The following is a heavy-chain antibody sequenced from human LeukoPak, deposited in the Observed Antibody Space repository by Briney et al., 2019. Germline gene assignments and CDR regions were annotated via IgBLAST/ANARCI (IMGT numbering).Heavy chain of an antibody. Sequence: GSLGLSCAASGFTFSSYSMNWVRQAPGKGLEWVSYISSSSSTIYYADSVKGRFTISRDNAKNSLYLQMNSLRAEDTAVYYCARGSDYDYVWGSYRYKTPFDYWGQGTLVTVSS. CDR1: GFTFSSYS. V-gene: IGHV3-48*01. J-gene: IGHJ4*02. CDR2: ISSSSSTI. CDR3: ARGSDYDYVWGSYRYKTPFDY. D-gene: IGHD3-16*02.